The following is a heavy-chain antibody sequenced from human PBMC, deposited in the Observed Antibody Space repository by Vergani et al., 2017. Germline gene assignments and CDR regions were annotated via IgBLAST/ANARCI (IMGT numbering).Heavy chain of an antibody. J-gene: IGHJ2*01. Sequence: QVQLVESGGGVVQPGRSLRLSCAASGFTFSSYAMHWVRQAPGKGLEWVAVISYDGSNKYYADSVKGRFTISRDNSKNTLYLQMNSLRAEDTAVYYCARLGNYDFWSGYSKPTHWYFDLWGRGTLVTVSS. V-gene: IGHV3-30-3*01. CDR3: ARLGNYDFWSGYSKPTHWYFDL. D-gene: IGHD3-3*01. CDR1: GFTFSSYA. CDR2: ISYDGSNK.